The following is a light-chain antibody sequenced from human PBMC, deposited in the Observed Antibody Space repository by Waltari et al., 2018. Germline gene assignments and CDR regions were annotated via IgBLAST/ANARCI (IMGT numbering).Light chain of an antibody. J-gene: IGKJ1*01. CDR1: QSINNW. V-gene: IGKV1-5*03. CDR2: KAS. CDR3: QQYQHYPLT. Sequence: DIQMTQSPSTLSASVGDRVTITCRASQSINNWLAWYQQKPGKAPKVLIYKASSLESGVQSRFSGSGSGPEFTLTISSLQPDDFATYYCQQYQHYPLTFGQGTKVEIK.